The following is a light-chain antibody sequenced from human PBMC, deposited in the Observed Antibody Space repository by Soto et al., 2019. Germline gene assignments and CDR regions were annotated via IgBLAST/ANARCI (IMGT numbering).Light chain of an antibody. Sequence: QSALTQPPSASGSPGQSVTISCTGTSSDVGDYDYVSWYQHHPGKAPKLMIYGVSKRPSGVPARFSGSKYGNTASLTVSGLQAEDEADYYCSSYAGSNDYVFGTGTKVTVL. CDR3: SSYAGSNDYV. CDR1: SSDVGDYDY. V-gene: IGLV2-8*01. CDR2: GVS. J-gene: IGLJ1*01.